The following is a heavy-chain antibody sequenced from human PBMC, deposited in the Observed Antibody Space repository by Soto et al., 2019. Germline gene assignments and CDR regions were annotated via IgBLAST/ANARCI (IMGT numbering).Heavy chain of an antibody. CDR3: ARVYQSYGDLPY. D-gene: IGHD4-17*01. V-gene: IGHV3-74*01. CDR2: INSDGSST. CDR1: GFTFSSYW. J-gene: IGHJ4*02. Sequence: GGSLRLSCAASGFTFSSYWMHWVRQAPGKGLVWVSRINSDGSSTSYADSVKGRFTISRDNAKNTLYLQMNSLRAEDTAVYYCARVYQSYGDLPYWGQGTLVTVSS.